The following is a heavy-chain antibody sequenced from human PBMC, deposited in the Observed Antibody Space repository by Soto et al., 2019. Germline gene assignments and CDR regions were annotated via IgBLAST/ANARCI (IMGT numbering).Heavy chain of an antibody. D-gene: IGHD3-9*01. CDR2: IKVDSGYT. CDR1: GYPFIKSG. J-gene: IGHJ5*02. CDR3: ATSYDTGFDP. Sequence: QLQLVQSAAEVKKPGASVRVSCKANGYPFIKSGISWMRQAPEQGLEWMGWIKVDSGYTNYAQKFQGRVTMTADTSSDTAFMELMSLRLDDTAVYFCATSYDTGFDPWGQGTLVSVSS. V-gene: IGHV1-18*04.